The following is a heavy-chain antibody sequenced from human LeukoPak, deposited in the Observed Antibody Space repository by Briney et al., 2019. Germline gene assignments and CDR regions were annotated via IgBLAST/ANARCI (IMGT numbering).Heavy chain of an antibody. CDR2: INPNSGGT. CDR1: GYTFTGYY. CDR3: ARDDSDYGENAFDI. J-gene: IGHJ3*02. V-gene: IGHV1-2*02. Sequence: GASVKVSCKASGYTFTGYYMHWVRQAPGQGLEWMGWINPNSGGTNYAQKFQGRVTMTRDTSISTAYMELSRLRSDDTAVYYCARDDSDYGENAFDIWGQGTMVTASS. D-gene: IGHD4-17*01.